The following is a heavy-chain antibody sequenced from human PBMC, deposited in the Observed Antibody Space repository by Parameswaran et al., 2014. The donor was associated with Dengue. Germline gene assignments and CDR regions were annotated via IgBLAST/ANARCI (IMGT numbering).Heavy chain of an antibody. J-gene: IGHJ4*02. CDR3: ARRSGLNYDILTGPVTPGYFDY. V-gene: IGHV3-21*01. CDR2: ISSSSSYI. Sequence: VRQAPGKGLEWVSSISSSSSYIYYADSVKGRFTISRDNAKNSLYLQMNSLRAEDTAVYYCARRSGLNYDILTGPVTPGYFDYWGQGTLVTVSS. D-gene: IGHD3-9*01.